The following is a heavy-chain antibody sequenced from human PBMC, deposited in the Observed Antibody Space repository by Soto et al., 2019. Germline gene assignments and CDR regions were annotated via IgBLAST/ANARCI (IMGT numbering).Heavy chain of an antibody. CDR3: ARYDAESGSNKIDP. V-gene: IGHV4-61*01. D-gene: IGHD5-12*01. CDR1: GGSVSSRSHF. J-gene: IGHJ5*02. CDR2: IFYSGST. Sequence: QVQLQESGPGLVKPSETLSVTCTVSGGSVSSRSHFWSWIRQPPGGGLQWIGYIFYSGSTNYNPSLKSRAPLSVDTSRNQFSLRLTSVTAADTAFYYCARYDAESGSNKIDPWGQGTLVTVSS.